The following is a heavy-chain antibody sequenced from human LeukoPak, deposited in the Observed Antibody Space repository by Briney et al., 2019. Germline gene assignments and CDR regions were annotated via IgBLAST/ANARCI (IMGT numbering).Heavy chain of an antibody. CDR1: GFTFSSYA. J-gene: IGHJ4*02. D-gene: IGHD3-9*01. CDR2: ISYDGSNK. CDR3: ATIGRYLRGLFDY. V-gene: IGHV3-30-3*02. Sequence: GGSLRLSCAASGFTFSSYAMHWVRQAPGKGLEWVAVISYDGSNKYYADSVKGRFTISRDNSKNTLYLQMNSLRSEDTAMYYCATIGRYLRGLFDYWGQGTLVTVSS.